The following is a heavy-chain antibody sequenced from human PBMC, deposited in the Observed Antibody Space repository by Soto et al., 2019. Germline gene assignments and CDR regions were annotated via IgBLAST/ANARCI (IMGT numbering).Heavy chain of an antibody. J-gene: IGHJ4*02. CDR3: ARDAAAGLNDY. Sequence: QVQLVQSGAEVKKPGASVKVSCKASGYTFTSYGISWVRQAPGQGLEWMGWISAYNGNTKYVQKFQGRVPMTTDTSTSTAYMELRRLRSDDTAVYYCARDAAAGLNDYWGQGTLVTVSS. D-gene: IGHD6-13*01. CDR1: GYTFTSYG. CDR2: ISAYNGNT. V-gene: IGHV1-18*01.